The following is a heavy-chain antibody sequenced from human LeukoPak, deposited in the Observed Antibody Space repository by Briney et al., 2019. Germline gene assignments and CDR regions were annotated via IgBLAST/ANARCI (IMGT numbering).Heavy chain of an antibody. V-gene: IGHV3-11*04. CDR1: GFTFNLAW. Sequence: GGSLRLSCAASGFTFNLAWMSWVRQTPGKGLEWISYISRSGSSIYYADSVKGRFTISRDNAKDSLYLLVSSLRDEDTAVYYCAREAANYCGNINCRPRGLRYWGQGTLVTVSS. CDR3: AREAANYCGNINCRPRGLRY. CDR2: ISRSGSSI. J-gene: IGHJ4*02. D-gene: IGHD4-23*01.